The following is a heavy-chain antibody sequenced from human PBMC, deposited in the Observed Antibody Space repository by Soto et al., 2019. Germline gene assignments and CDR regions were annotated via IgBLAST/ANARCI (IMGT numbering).Heavy chain of an antibody. Sequence: QVQLVQSGAEVKKPGASVKVSCKASGYTFTSYAMHWVRQAPGQRLEWMGWINAGNGNTKYSQKFQGRVTITRDTSGSNAYMGLSRLRSEDTAVYYCARDLAARSVDYWRQGTLVTVSS. CDR2: INAGNGNT. D-gene: IGHD6-6*01. CDR3: ARDLAARSVDY. CDR1: GYTFTSYA. V-gene: IGHV1-3*01. J-gene: IGHJ4*02.